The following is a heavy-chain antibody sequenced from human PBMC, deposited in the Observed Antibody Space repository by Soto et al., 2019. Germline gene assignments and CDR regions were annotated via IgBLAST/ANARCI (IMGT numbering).Heavy chain of an antibody. CDR1: GYTFTGYY. V-gene: IGHV1-2*04. CDR3: ARSAEYSSSWLYYFDY. D-gene: IGHD6-13*01. CDR2: INPNSGGI. Sequence: ASVKVSCKASGYTFTGYYMHWVRQAPGQGLEWMGWINPNSGGINYAQKFQGWVTMTRDTSISTAYMELSRLRSDDTAVYYCARSAEYSSSWLYYFDYWGQGTLVTVS. J-gene: IGHJ4*02.